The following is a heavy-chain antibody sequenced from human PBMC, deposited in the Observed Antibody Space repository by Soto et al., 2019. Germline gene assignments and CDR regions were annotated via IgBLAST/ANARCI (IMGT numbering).Heavy chain of an antibody. J-gene: IGHJ6*02. CDR3: ARHYYYANHYYYAMDV. CDR1: GASISSSNW. V-gene: IGHV4-4*02. Sequence: QLQLQESGPGLVRPSGTLSLTCAVSGASISSSNWWRWVRHPPGKGLEWIGDIYHDGSTNRNPSLKSRATISVDKSKNQFSLRLTSVTAADTAVYYCARHYYYANHYYYAMDVWGQGTTVTVSS. CDR2: IYHDGST. D-gene: IGHD3-22*01.